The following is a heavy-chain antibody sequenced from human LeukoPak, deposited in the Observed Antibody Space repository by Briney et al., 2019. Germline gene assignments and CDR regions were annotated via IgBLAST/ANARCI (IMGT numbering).Heavy chain of an antibody. Sequence: SETLSLTCTVSGGSVSGYYWSWIRQPPGKGLEWIGYVYYSGNTIYNPSLKSRVTISVDTSKNQFSLKLSSVTAEDTAMYYCARYSPPRHCSGGICYYTFDIWGQGTMVTVSS. J-gene: IGHJ3*02. V-gene: IGHV4-59*02. CDR3: ARYSPPRHCSGGICYYTFDI. CDR2: VYYSGNT. D-gene: IGHD2-15*01. CDR1: GGSVSGYY.